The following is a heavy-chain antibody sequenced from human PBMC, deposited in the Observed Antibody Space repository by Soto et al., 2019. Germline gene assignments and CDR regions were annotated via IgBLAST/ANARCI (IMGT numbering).Heavy chain of an antibody. CDR1: GFTFSSYD. CDR3: ARSQWLAPLDYGMDV. V-gene: IGHV3-13*01. J-gene: IGHJ6*02. CDR2: IGTAGDT. Sequence: EVQLVESGGGLVQPGGSLRLSCAASGFTFSSYDMHWVRQATGKGLEWVSAIGTAGDTYYPGSVKGRFTISRENAKNSLYLEMNSLRAGDTAVYYCARSQWLAPLDYGMDVWGQGTTVTVSS. D-gene: IGHD6-19*01.